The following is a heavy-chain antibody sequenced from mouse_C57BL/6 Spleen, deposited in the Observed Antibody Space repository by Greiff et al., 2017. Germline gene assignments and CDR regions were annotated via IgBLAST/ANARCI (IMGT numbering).Heavy chain of an antibody. CDR1: GYAFTNYF. J-gene: IGHJ1*03. CDR3: ARRYDYDGDWSFDF. D-gene: IGHD2-4*01. Sequence: VQLQQSGAELVRPGTSVKVSCKASGYAFTNYFIEWVKQRPGQGLEWIGGINPGSGGTNYNEKFKGKATLTADTSSSTAYMQLSSLTSEDSAVYCCARRYDYDGDWSFDFWGKGTTVTVSS. CDR2: INPGSGGT. V-gene: IGHV1-54*01.